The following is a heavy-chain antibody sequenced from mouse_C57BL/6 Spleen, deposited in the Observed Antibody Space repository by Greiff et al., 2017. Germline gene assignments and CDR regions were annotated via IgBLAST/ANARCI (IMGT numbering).Heavy chain of an antibody. CDR2: IDPSGSGT. CDR1: GYTFTSYW. J-gene: IGHJ4*01. CDR3: ARGVGITTGVEAMDY. D-gene: IGHD1-1*01. Sequence: QVQLQQPGAELVRPGSSVKLSCKASGYTFTSYWMHWVKQRPIQGLEWIGNIDPSGSGTHYNQKFKDKATLTVDKSSSTAYMQLSSLTSEDSAVYYCARGVGITTGVEAMDYWGQGTSVTVSA. V-gene: IGHV1-52*01.